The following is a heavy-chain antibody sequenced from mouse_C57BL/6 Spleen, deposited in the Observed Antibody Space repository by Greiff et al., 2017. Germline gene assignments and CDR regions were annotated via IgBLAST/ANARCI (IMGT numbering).Heavy chain of an antibody. D-gene: IGHD2-4*01. CDR1: GYAFTNYL. CDR3: AREGLPGGAMDY. CDR2: INPGSGGT. J-gene: IGHJ4*01. Sequence: QVQLKESGAELVRPGTSVKVSCKASGYAFTNYLIEWVKQRPGQGLEWIGVINPGSGGTNYNEKFKGKATLTADKSSSTAYMQLSSLTSEDSAVYFCAREGLPGGAMDYWGQGTSVTVSS. V-gene: IGHV1-54*01.